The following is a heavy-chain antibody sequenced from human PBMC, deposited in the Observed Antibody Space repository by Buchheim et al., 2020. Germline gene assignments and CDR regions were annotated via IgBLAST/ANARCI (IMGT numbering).Heavy chain of an antibody. J-gene: IGHJ4*02. D-gene: IGHD6-6*01. Sequence: EVQLVESGGGLVQPGGSLRLSCAASGFTFSSYWMSWVRQAPGKGLEWVANIKQDGSEKYYVDSVKGRFTISRDNAKNSLYLQMNSLRAEDTAVYYCARRLAEHSSSFWRAYYFDYWGQGTL. V-gene: IGHV3-7*01. CDR1: GFTFSSYW. CDR2: IKQDGSEK. CDR3: ARRLAEHSSSFWRAYYFDY.